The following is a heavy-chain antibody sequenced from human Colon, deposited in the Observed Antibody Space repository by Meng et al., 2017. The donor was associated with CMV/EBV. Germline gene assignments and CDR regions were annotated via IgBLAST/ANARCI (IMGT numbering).Heavy chain of an antibody. CDR3: ADPPSGY. CDR1: GGPITSSHNW. J-gene: IGHJ4*02. V-gene: IGHV4-4*02. CDR2: VHHSGTT. Sequence: QVQLEESGPGLVKPSGTLSLTCAVSGGPITSSHNWWNWVRQPPGKGLEWSGEVHHSGTTNYNPSLESRVTISVDKTKNQFSLKLTSVTAADTAVYYCADPPSGYWGQGTLVTVSS.